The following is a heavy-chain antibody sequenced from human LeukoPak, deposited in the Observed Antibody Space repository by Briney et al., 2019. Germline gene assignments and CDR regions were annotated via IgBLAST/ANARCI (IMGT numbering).Heavy chain of an antibody. Sequence: GGSLRLSCAASGFTFSSYGMHWVRQAPGKGLEWVAFIRYDGSNKYYADSVKGRFTISRDNSKNTLYLQMNSLRAEDTAVYYCAKRSWIQLWNPFDYWGQGTLVTVSS. D-gene: IGHD5-18*01. CDR2: IRYDGSNK. CDR3: AKRSWIQLWNPFDY. CDR1: GFTFSSYG. J-gene: IGHJ4*02. V-gene: IGHV3-30*02.